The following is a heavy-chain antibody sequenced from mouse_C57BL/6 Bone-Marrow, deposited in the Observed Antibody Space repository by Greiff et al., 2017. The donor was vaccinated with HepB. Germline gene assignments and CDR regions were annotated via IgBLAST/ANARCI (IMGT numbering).Heavy chain of an antibody. J-gene: IGHJ4*01. D-gene: IGHD4-1*01. CDR3: LNWFYAMDY. V-gene: IGHV1-15*01. Sequence: QVHVKQSGAELVRPGASVTLSCKASGYTFTDYEMHWVKQTPVHGLEWIGAIDPETGGTAYNQKFKGKAILTADKSSSTAYMELRSLTSEDSAVYYCLNWFYAMDYWGQGTSVTVSS. CDR2: IDPETGGT. CDR1: GYTFTDYE.